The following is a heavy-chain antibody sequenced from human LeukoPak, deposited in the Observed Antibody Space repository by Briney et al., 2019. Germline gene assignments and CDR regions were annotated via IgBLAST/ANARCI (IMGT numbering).Heavy chain of an antibody. CDR1: GYTFTSYY. J-gene: IGHJ4*02. V-gene: IGHV1-46*03. CDR3: ARQLGYCTDGVCHPFDY. D-gene: IGHD2-8*01. CDR2: INPSGGST. Sequence: ASVKVSCKASGYTFTSYYMHWVRQAPGQGLEWRGIINPSGGSTSYAQQFQGRVTMTRDTSTSTVYMGLSSLRSEDTAVYYCARQLGYCTDGVCHPFDYWGQGTLVTVSS.